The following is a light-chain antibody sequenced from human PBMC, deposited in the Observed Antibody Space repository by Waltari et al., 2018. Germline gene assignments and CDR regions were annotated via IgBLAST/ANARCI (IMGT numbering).Light chain of an antibody. Sequence: AIRMTQSPSSLSASIGDRVTISCRASQGVSTYLAWYQQKPGKAPSLLIHVASTLQSGVPSRFSGSGTGTDFTLTITCLQSEDFATYYCQQYHDYPWTFGQGTKVDI. CDR1: QGVSTY. V-gene: IGKV1-8*01. CDR3: QQYHDYPWT. CDR2: VAS. J-gene: IGKJ1*01.